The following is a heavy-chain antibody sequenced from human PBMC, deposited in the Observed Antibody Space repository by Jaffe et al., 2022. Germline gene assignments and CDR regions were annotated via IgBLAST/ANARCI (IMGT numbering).Heavy chain of an antibody. CDR2: IIPILGIA. CDR3: ARDASGLWFGQATFDY. CDR1: GGTFSSYT. V-gene: IGHV1-69*08. Sequence: QVQLVQSGAEVKKPGSSVKVSCKASGGTFSSYTISWVRQAPGQGLEWMGRIIPILGIANYAQKFQGRVTITADKSTSTAYMELSSLRSEDTAVYYCARDASGLWFGQATFDYWGQGTLVTVSS. J-gene: IGHJ4*02. D-gene: IGHD3-10*01.